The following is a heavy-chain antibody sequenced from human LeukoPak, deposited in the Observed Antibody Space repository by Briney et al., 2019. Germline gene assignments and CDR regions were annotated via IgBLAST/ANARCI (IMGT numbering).Heavy chain of an antibody. V-gene: IGHV3-15*01. CDR1: GFTFSNAW. CDR2: IKSKTDGGTT. D-gene: IGHD2-2*01. Sequence: MTGGSLRLSCAASGFTFSNAWMSWVRQAPGKGLERVGRIKSKTDGGTTDYAAPVKGRFTISRDDSKNTLYLQMNSLKTEDTAVYYCTTRIVVPAPHAFDIWGQGTMVTVSS. CDR3: TTRIVVPAPHAFDI. J-gene: IGHJ3*02.